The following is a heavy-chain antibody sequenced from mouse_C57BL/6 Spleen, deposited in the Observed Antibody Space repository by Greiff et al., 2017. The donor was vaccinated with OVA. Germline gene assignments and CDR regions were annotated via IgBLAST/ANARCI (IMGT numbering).Heavy chain of an antibody. CDR2: INPSTGGT. V-gene: IGHV1-42*01. CDR3: ARRGELYYFDY. D-gene: IGHD3-3*01. CDR1: GYSFTGYY. Sequence: EVQRVESGPELVKPGASVKISCKASGYSFTGYYMNWVKQSPEKSLEWIGEINPSTGGTTYNQKFKAKATLTVDKSSSTAYMQLKSLTSEDSAVYYCARRGELYYFDYWGQGTTLTVSS. J-gene: IGHJ2*01.